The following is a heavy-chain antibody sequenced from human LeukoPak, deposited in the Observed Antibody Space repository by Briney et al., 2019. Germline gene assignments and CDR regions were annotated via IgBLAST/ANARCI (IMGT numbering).Heavy chain of an antibody. CDR1: GFTFSNYN. D-gene: IGHD6-19*01. CDR3: ARAGYTRGRTGH. J-gene: IGHJ4*02. CDR2: ISYAGSNK. V-gene: IGHV3-30*04. Sequence: GGSLRLSCAASGFTFSNYNMHWVRQAPGKGLEWVAVISYAGSNKYYADSVKGRFTISRDNAKNSLYLQMNSLRDDDTAVYYCARAGYTRGRTGHWGQGTLVTVSS.